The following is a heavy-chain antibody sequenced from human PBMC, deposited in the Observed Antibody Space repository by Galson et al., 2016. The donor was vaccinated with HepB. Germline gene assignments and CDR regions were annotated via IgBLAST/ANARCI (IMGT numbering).Heavy chain of an antibody. CDR1: GLSFSYCG. CDR2: ISSDGNNK. CDR3: ALLQQLVRGQPPKDNWSDP. J-gene: IGHJ5*02. D-gene: IGHD6-13*01. Sequence: SLRLSCAASGLSFSYCGMHWVRQAPGKGLEWVAVISSDGNNKYYVDSVKGRFTISRDDSKNTLYLQMNSLRAEDTAVYYCALLQQLVRGQPPKDNWSDPWGQGTLVTVFS. V-gene: IGHV3-30*03.